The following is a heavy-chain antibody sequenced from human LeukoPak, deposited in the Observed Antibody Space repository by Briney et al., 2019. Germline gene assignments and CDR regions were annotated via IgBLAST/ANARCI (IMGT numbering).Heavy chain of an antibody. CDR3: ARHRREQWLVPFVP. Sequence: SETLSLTCAVSGGSISSYYWSWIRQPPGKGLEWIGYIYYSGSTNYNPSLKSRVTISVDTSKNQFSLKLSSVTAADTAVYYCARHRREQWLVPFVPWGQGTLVTVSP. CDR2: IYYSGST. V-gene: IGHV4-59*08. J-gene: IGHJ5*02. D-gene: IGHD6-19*01. CDR1: GGSISSYY.